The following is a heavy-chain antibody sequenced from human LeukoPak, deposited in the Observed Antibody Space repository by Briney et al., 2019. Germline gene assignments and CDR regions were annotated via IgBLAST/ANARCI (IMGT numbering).Heavy chain of an antibody. V-gene: IGHV3-7*01. J-gene: IGHJ4*02. D-gene: IGHD3-22*01. CDR1: GFTFSDYY. CDR2: IKQDGSET. Sequence: GGSLRLSCAASGFTFSDYYMSWIRQAPGKGLEWVANIKQDGSETYYVDSVKGRFTISRDNAKNSVYLQMNSLRAEDTAVYYCARSYYDNSGSFGFWGQGTLVTVSS. CDR3: ARSYYDNSGSFGF.